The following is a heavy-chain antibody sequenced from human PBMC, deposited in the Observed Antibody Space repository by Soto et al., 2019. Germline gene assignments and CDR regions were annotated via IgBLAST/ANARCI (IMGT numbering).Heavy chain of an antibody. Sequence: EVQLLESGGGLVQPGGSLRLSCAASGFTFSSYAMSWVRQAPGKGLEWVSAISGSGGSTYYADSVKGRFTISRDNSKNTLYPQMTSLRAEDTAVYYCAKDQREVVVMPYFDYWGQGTLVTVSS. V-gene: IGHV3-23*01. CDR3: AKDQREVVVMPYFDY. J-gene: IGHJ4*02. CDR1: GFTFSSYA. CDR2: ISGSGGST. D-gene: IGHD3-22*01.